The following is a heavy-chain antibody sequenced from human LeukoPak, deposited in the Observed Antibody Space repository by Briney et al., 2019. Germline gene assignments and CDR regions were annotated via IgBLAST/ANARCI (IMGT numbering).Heavy chain of an antibody. D-gene: IGHD2-2*01. Sequence: GGSLRLSCAASGFTFDDYAMYWVRQAPGKGLEWVSGISWNSGSIGYADSVKGRFTISRDNAKNSLYLQMNSLRAEDTALYYCAKDVGSSCFNWFDSWGQGNLVTVSS. CDR1: GFTFDDYA. J-gene: IGHJ5*01. CDR3: AKDVGSSCFNWFDS. CDR2: ISWNSGSI. V-gene: IGHV3-9*01.